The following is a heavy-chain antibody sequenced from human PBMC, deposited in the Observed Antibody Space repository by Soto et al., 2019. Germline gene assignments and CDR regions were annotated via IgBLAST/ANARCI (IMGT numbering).Heavy chain of an antibody. D-gene: IGHD5-12*01. J-gene: IGHJ6*02. CDR3: ARIEMATIRFGYGMDV. CDR2: VDHCGST. CDR1: GGSFCGYY. V-gene: IGHV4-34*01. Sequence: SGALSLPCAASGGSFCGYYWRWIRQPIGEGVGWVGEVDHCGSTSCDPSLKSRVTRSVDPSKNQFSLKLSSVTAADTAVYYCARIEMATIRFGYGMDVWGQGTTVTVSS.